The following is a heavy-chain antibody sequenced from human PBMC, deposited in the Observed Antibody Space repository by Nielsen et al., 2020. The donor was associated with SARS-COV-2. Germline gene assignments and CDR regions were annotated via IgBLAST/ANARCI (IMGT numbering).Heavy chain of an antibody. Sequence: GESLKISCAASGFTFSSYAMSWVRQAPGKGLEWVSAISGSGGSTYYADSEKGRFTISRDNSKNTLYLQMYSLRAEDTAVYYCAKTTGGVDYWGQGTLVTVSS. CDR3: AKTTGGVDY. CDR2: ISGSGGST. CDR1: GFTFSSYA. J-gene: IGHJ4*02. D-gene: IGHD1-14*01. V-gene: IGHV3-23*01.